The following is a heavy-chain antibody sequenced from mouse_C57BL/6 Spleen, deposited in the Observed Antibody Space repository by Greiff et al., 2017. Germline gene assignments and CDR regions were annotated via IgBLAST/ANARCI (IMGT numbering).Heavy chain of an antibody. V-gene: IGHV1-69*01. CDR3: ARGRYGYGLYYFDY. Sequence: VQLQQPGAELVMPGASVKLSCKASGYTFTSYWMHWVKQRPGQGLEWIGEIDPSDSYTNYNQQFKGESTLTVEKSSSTAYMQLSSLTSEDSAVYYCARGRYGYGLYYFDYWGQGTTLTVSS. D-gene: IGHD2-2*01. J-gene: IGHJ2*01. CDR2: IDPSDSYT. CDR1: GYTFTSYW.